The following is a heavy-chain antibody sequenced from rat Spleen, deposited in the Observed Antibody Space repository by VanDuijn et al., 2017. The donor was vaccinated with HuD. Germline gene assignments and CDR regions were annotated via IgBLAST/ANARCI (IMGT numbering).Heavy chain of an antibody. V-gene: IGHV5-29*01. CDR3: TPYEGGSAY. D-gene: IGHD1-12*01. CDR2: ISYDGSTP. Sequence: EVQLVESGGGLVQPGRSMKLSCAASGFTFSNYDMVWVRQAPAQGLKWVATISYDGSTPYYRDSVKGRFTISRDNAKSTLYLHMYSLRSEDTATYYCTPYEGGSAYWGQGTLVTVSS. CDR1: GFTFSNYD. J-gene: IGHJ3*01.